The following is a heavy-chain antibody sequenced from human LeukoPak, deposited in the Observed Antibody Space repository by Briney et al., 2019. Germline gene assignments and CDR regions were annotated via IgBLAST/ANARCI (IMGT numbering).Heavy chain of an antibody. CDR3: ANSLDSSGYYYEGGAFDI. J-gene: IGHJ3*02. D-gene: IGHD3-22*01. CDR1: GGSISSSSYY. CDR2: IYYSGST. V-gene: IGHV4-39*07. Sequence: SETLSLTCTVSGGSISSSSYYWGWLRQPPGKGLEWLGSIYYSGSTYYNPSLKSRVTISVDTSKSQFSLKLSSVTAADTAVYYCANSLDSSGYYYEGGAFDIWGQGTMVTVSS.